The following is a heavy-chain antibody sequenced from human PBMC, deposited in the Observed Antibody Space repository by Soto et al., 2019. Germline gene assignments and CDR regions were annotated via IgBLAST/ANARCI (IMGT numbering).Heavy chain of an antibody. Sequence: GDSLKISCQCSGYTFSNFWIAWVRQLPGKGLEWMGIIYPGDYETRYSPSFHGKVTISADRSIGTAYLQWSSLEASDSAFYFCARSPRSSPYFDYWGQGAMVTVYS. CDR2: IYPGDYET. D-gene: IGHD6-13*01. CDR1: GYTFSNFW. J-gene: IGHJ4*02. CDR3: ARSPRSSPYFDY. V-gene: IGHV5-51*01.